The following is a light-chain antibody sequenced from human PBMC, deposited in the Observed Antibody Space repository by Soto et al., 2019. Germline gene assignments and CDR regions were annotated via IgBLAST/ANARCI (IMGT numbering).Light chain of an antibody. CDR2: GAS. CDR3: QQYTKWPYT. V-gene: IGKV3-15*01. Sequence: EIVMTQSPATLSVSPGERASLSCRASQSVGSNLAWYQQTAGQAPRLLIYGASTRATGIPARFSGSGSGTAFTLTISSLQSEDFAVYSCQQYTKWPYTFGQGTKLEIK. CDR1: QSVGSN. J-gene: IGKJ2*01.